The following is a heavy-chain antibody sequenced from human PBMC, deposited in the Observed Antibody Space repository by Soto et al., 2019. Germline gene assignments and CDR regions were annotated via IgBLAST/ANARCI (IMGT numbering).Heavy chain of an antibody. CDR1: GTSISSYY. CDR2: IHYSGTT. D-gene: IGHD2-2*01. CDR3: ARYNSYALDY. J-gene: IGHJ4*02. Sequence: PSETLSLTCTVSGTSISSYYWSWIRQPPGKGLEWIANIHYSGTTNYNPSLASRVTLSVDTSKNQFSLKMTSVTAADRAMYFCARYNSYALDYWRRGTLVTVSS. V-gene: IGHV4-59*01.